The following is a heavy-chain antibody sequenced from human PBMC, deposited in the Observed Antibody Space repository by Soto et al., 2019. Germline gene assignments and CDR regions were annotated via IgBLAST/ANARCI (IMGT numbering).Heavy chain of an antibody. V-gene: IGHV4-39*01. Sequence: TSETLSLTCSVSGAPISSNDYFWAWIRQPPGRGLEFIASMHASGGTYHASSLKSRATMSLDTSKDQFSLKLQSVTAADTGTYYCAAIVVGATRHSDVDHWGQGTPVTVSS. CDR3: AAIVVGATRHSDVDH. D-gene: IGHD2-15*01. CDR1: GAPISSNDYF. J-gene: IGHJ4*02. CDR2: MHASGGT.